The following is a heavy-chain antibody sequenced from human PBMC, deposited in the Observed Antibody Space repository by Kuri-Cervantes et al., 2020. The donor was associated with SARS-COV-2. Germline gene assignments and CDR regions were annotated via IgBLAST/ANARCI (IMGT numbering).Heavy chain of an antibody. CDR3: ARDRGDITIFGVVLGYMDV. V-gene: IGHV1-69*05. CDR2: IIPIFGTA. D-gene: IGHD3-3*01. Sequence: SVKVSCKASGGTFSSYAISWVRQAPGQGLEWMGGIIPIFGTANYAQKLQGRVTMTTDTSTSTAYMELRSLRSDDTAVYYCARDRGDITIFGVVLGYMDVWGKGTTVTVSS. J-gene: IGHJ6*03. CDR1: GGTFSSYA.